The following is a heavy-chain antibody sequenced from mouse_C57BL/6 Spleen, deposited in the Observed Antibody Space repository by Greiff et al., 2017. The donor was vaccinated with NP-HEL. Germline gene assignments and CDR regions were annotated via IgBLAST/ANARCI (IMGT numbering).Heavy chain of an antibody. CDR2: INPYNGDT. V-gene: IGHV1-20*01. J-gene: IGHJ2*01. CDR3: ASNYYGSSYDDYFDY. D-gene: IGHD1-1*01. Sequence: EVQLQQSGPELVKPGDSVKISCKASGYSFTGYFMNWVMQSHGKSLEWIGRINPYNGDTFYNQKFKGKATLTVDKSSSTAHMALRSLTSEDSAVYYCASNYYGSSYDDYFDYWGQGTTLTVSS. CDR1: GYSFTGYF.